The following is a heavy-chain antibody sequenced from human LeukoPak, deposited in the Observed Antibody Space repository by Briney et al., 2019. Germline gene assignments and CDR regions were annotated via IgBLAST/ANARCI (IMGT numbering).Heavy chain of an antibody. CDR1: VCTFSSYD. CDR3: ARPFRHIVVVTAIADAFDI. V-gene: IGHV1-69*13. CDR2: IIPIFGTA. D-gene: IGHD2-21*02. Sequence: ASVKLPCNSSVCTFSSYDISWARQPPGQGLELMRVIIPIFGTANYAEKSEGRVTITADESTRTAYMELSSLRCEDTAVYSCARPFRHIVVVTAIADAFDIWGQGTMVTVSS. J-gene: IGHJ3*02.